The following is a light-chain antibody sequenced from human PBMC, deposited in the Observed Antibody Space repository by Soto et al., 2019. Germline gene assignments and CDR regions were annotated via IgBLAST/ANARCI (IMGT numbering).Light chain of an antibody. CDR3: QHRSAWPLT. CDR2: DAY. Sequence: EIGLTQSPATLSLSPGERATLSCRASQSISSYLAWYQQKPGQAPRLLIYDAYNRATGIPARFSGSGSGTDFPLTISTLEPEDFAVYYCQHRSAWPLTFGGGTKVEIK. V-gene: IGKV3-11*01. J-gene: IGKJ4*01. CDR1: QSISSY.